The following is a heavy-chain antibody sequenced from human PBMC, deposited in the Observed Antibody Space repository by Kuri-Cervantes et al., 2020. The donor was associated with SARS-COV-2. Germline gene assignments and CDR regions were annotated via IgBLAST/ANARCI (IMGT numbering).Heavy chain of an antibody. CDR2: ISGSGGST. CDR3: AKEAQRVRVGATSLFY. J-gene: IGHJ4*02. CDR1: GGSISNSN. V-gene: IGHV3-23*01. D-gene: IGHD1-26*01. Sequence: GGSLRLSCAVSGGSISNSNWWSWVRQAPGKGLEWVSAISGSGGSTYYADSVKGRFTISRDNSKNTLYLQMNSLRAEDTAVYYCAKEAQRVRVGATSLFYWGQGTLVTVSS.